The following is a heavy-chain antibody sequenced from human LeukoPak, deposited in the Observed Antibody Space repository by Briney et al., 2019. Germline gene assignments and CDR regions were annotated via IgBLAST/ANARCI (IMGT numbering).Heavy chain of an antibody. CDR3: AKDGYCSSTSCYPNHFDL. CDR1: GFTFSSYG. V-gene: IGHV3-30*18. Sequence: PGRSLRLSCAGSGFTFSSYGMHWVRQAPGKGLEWVAVISYDGSNKYYADSVKGRFTISRDNSKNTLYLQMNSLRAEDTAVYYCAKDGYCSSTSCYPNHFDLWGQGTLVTVSS. D-gene: IGHD2-2*03. J-gene: IGHJ4*02. CDR2: ISYDGSNK.